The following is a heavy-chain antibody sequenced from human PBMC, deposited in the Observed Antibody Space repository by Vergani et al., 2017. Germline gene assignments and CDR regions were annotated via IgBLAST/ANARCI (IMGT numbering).Heavy chain of an antibody. CDR2: ITNSGDKA. CDR3: ARVAPSNSEVTPTAFDV. Sequence: EVQLLESGGGLVQPGGSLRLSCAASGFTFSSYDMNWVRQAPGKGLEWVSGITNSGDKAYYADSVKGRFTISRDNSKNTLSLQINSLRADDTAIYYCARVAPSNSEVTPTAFDVWGQGTMVTVSS. CDR1: GFTFSSYD. V-gene: IGHV3-23*01. J-gene: IGHJ3*01. D-gene: IGHD1-1*01.